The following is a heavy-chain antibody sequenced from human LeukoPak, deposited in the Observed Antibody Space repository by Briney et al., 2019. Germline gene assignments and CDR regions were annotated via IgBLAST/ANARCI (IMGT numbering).Heavy chain of an antibody. CDR3: AGSLGYCSSTSCEPVYFDY. V-gene: IGHV3-11*04. CDR1: GFTFSDYY. Sequence: GGSLRLXCAASGFTFSDYYMSWIRQAPGKGLEWVSYISSSGSTIYYADSVKGRFTISRDNAKNSLYLQMNSLRAEDTAVYYCAGSLGYCSSTSCEPVYFDYWGQGTLVTVSS. D-gene: IGHD2-2*01. J-gene: IGHJ4*02. CDR2: ISSSGSTI.